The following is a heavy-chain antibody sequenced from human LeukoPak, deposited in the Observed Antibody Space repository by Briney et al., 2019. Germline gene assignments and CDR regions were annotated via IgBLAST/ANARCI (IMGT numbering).Heavy chain of an antibody. CDR2: IYSDYSGGST. D-gene: IGHD4-17*01. CDR3: ARGTVTAPDY. V-gene: IGHV3-53*01. J-gene: IGHJ4*02. Sequence: PGGSLRLSCAASGFSASSSYMTWVRQAPGKGLEWVSNIYSDYSGGSTYYADSVKGRFTISRDNSKNMLYRQMNSLRAEDTAVYSRARGTVTAPDYWGQGTLVTVSS. CDR1: GFSASSSY.